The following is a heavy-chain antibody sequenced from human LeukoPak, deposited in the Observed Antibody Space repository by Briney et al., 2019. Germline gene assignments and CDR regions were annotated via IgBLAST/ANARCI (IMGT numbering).Heavy chain of an antibody. Sequence: SETLSLTCTVSGGSISSYYWSWIRQPPGKGLEWIGYIYYSGSTNYNPSLKSRVTISVDTSKNQFSLKLSSVTAADTAVYYCARHLPSASRVAGPVAFDYWGQGTLVTVSS. CDR3: ARHLPSASRVAGPVAFDY. CDR1: GGSISSYY. CDR2: IYYSGST. D-gene: IGHD2-15*01. V-gene: IGHV4-59*08. J-gene: IGHJ4*02.